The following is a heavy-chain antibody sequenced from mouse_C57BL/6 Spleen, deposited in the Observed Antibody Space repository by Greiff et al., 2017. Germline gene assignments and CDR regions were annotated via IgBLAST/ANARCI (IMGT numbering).Heavy chain of an antibody. Sequence: VQLQQSGAELVRPGTSVKVSCKASGYAFTNYLIEWVKQRPGQGLEWIGVINPGSGGTNYNEKFKGKATLTADKSSSTAYMQLSSLTSEDSAVYFCARGGDYSNFFDYWGQGTTLTVSS. D-gene: IGHD2-5*01. CDR3: ARGGDYSNFFDY. CDR2: INPGSGGT. V-gene: IGHV1-54*01. CDR1: GYAFTNYL. J-gene: IGHJ2*01.